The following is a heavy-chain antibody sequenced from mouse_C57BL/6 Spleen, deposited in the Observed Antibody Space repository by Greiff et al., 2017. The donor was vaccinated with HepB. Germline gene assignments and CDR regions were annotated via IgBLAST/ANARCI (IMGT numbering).Heavy chain of an antibody. CDR2: ISSGSSTI. J-gene: IGHJ4*01. Sequence: EVKLVESGGGLVKPGGSLKLSCAASGFTFSDYGMHWVRQAPEKGLEWVAYISSGSSTIYYADTVKGRFTISRDNAKNTLFLQMTSLRSEDTAMYYCAREGSNWDPYAMDYWGQGTSVTVSS. CDR3: AREGSNWDPYAMDY. CDR1: GFTFSDYG. D-gene: IGHD4-1*01. V-gene: IGHV5-17*01.